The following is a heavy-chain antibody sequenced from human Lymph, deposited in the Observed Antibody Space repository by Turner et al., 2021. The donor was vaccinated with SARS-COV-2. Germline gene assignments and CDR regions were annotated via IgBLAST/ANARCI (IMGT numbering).Heavy chain of an antibody. CDR1: GGSFSSYA. Sequence: QVQLVQSGAVVKKPGSSVKVSCKASGGSFSSYAITWVRQSPGQGLEWMGGIIPILAIANYAQKFQGRVTITADKSTSTAYMELSSLRSEDTAVYYCARDSPYCSSTSCYDPWGQGTLVTVSS. CDR3: ARDSPYCSSTSCYDP. D-gene: IGHD2-2*01. V-gene: IGHV1-69*10. CDR2: IIPILAIA. J-gene: IGHJ5*02.